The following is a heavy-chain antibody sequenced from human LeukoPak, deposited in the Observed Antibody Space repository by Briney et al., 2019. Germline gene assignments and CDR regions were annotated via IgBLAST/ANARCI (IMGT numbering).Heavy chain of an antibody. V-gene: IGHV4-4*07. CDR2: IYTSGST. CDR3: ASGQYYYDSSGYYYPDPLDY. CDR1: GGSISSYY. J-gene: IGHJ4*02. Sequence: PSETLSLTCTVSGGSISSYYWSWIRQPAGKGLEWIGRIYTSGSTNYNPSLKSRVTMSVDTSKNQFSLKLSSVTAADTAVYYCASGQYYYDSSGYYYPDPLDYWGQGTLVTVSS. D-gene: IGHD3-22*01.